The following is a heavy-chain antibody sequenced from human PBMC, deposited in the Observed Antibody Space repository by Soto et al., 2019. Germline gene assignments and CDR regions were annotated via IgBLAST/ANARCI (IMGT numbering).Heavy chain of an antibody. CDR1: GFGLIDFA. D-gene: IGHD1-26*01. CDR3: AKDQGRIVTATRELDY. J-gene: IGHJ4*02. V-gene: IGHV3-23*01. CDR2: ISGSGSDT. Sequence: EVDLLESGGGLVQPGGSLRLSCVASGFGLIDFAMSWVRQAPGKGLQWVSAISGSGSDTYYADSVKGRFTISRDTSKNTLYLQMDSLRSEDTAVYYCAKDQGRIVTATRELDYWGQGTLVTVSS.